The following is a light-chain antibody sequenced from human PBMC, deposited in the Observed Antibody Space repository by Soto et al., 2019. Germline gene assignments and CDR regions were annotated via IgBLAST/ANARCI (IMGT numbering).Light chain of an antibody. CDR2: DVD. CDR3: CAYTARTTLSWV. Sequence: QSAVTQPTSVSGSPGQSITISCTGVSSAIGGYNHVSWYQQHPGKVPRLIIYDVDNRPLGVSNRFSGSQSGNMASLTISGLQAEYEADYYCCAYTARTTLSWVFGGGTKLTVL. J-gene: IGLJ3*02. V-gene: IGLV2-14*03. CDR1: SSAIGGYNH.